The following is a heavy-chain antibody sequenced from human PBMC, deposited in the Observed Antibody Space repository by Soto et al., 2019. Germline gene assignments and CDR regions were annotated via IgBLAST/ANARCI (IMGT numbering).Heavy chain of an antibody. CDR1: GFTFSSYA. CDR3: AKDLPSVTTGYFDY. J-gene: IGHJ4*02. CDR2: ISGSGGST. D-gene: IGHD4-17*01. Sequence: GGSLRLSCAASGFTFSSYAMSWVRQAPGKGLEWVSAISGSGGSTYYADSVKGRFTISRDNSKSTLYLQISSLRAEDTAIYYCAKDLPSVTTGYFDYWGQGALVTVSS. V-gene: IGHV3-23*01.